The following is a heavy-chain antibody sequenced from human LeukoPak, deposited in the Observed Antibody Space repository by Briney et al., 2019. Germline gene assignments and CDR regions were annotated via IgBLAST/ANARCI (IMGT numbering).Heavy chain of an antibody. CDR3: ARRIVFGVVSPMGAFDI. Sequence: GGSLRLSCAASGFTFSSYSMNWVRQAPGKGLEWVSSISSSSSYIYYADSVKGRFTISRDNAKNSLYLQMNSLRAEDTAVYYCARRIVFGVVSPMGAFDIWGQGTMVTVSS. J-gene: IGHJ3*02. CDR2: ISSSSSYI. V-gene: IGHV3-21*01. CDR1: GFTFSSYS. D-gene: IGHD3-3*01.